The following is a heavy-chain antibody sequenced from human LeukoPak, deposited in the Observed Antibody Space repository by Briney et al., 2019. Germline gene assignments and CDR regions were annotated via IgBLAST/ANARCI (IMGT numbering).Heavy chain of an antibody. CDR1: GGSISSSNW. J-gene: IGHJ5*02. D-gene: IGHD1-26*01. V-gene: IGHV4-4*02. CDR3: ARWSYSFPSWFDP. CDR2: IYHSGST. Sequence: PSGTLSLTCAVSGGSISSSNWWSWVRQPPGKGLEWIGEIYHSGSTNYNPSLKSRVTISVDKSKNQFSLKLSSVTAADTAVYYCARWSYSFPSWFDPWGQGTLVTVSS.